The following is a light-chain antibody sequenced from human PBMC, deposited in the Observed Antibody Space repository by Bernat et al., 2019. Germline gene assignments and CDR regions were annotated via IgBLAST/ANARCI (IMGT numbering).Light chain of an antibody. J-gene: IGLJ3*02. V-gene: IGLV6-57*01. Sequence: NFMLTQPHSVSESPGKTVTISCTRSSGSIASNYVQWFQQRPGSSPTTLIYEDNQRPSGVPDRFSGSIDSSSNSASLSISGLKTEDEADYYCHSYDPSNQGPNWVFGGVTKLTVL. CDR3: HSYDPSNQGPNWV. CDR1: SGSIASNY. CDR2: EDN.